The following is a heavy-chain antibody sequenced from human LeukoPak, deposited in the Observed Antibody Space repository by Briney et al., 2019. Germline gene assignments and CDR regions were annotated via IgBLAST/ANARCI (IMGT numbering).Heavy chain of an antibody. CDR2: ISWNSASI. D-gene: IGHD3-3*01. CDR1: GFTFDDYA. CDR3: AKDNGLTIFGVVTNYMDV. J-gene: IGHJ6*03. V-gene: IGHV3-9*01. Sequence: GRSLRLSCAASGFTFDDYAMHWVRQAPGKGLEWVSGISWNSASIGSADSVKGRFTISRDNAKNSLYLQMNSLRAEDTALYYCAKDNGLTIFGVVTNYMDVWGKGTTVTVSS.